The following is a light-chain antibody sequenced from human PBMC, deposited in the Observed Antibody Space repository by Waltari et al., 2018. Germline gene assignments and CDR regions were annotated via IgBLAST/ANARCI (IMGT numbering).Light chain of an antibody. J-gene: IGKJ5*01. CDR2: DAS. V-gene: IGKV1-33*01. CDR3: QQYGNLPPSVT. CDR1: QGINKY. Sequence: DIQMTQSPSSLSASVGARVTITCQASQGINKYLNWYQQKPGTPPNLLIYDASNLETGVPSRFSGSGSGRHFTLTISSRQPEDIATYYCQQYGNLPPSVTFGQGTRLEIK.